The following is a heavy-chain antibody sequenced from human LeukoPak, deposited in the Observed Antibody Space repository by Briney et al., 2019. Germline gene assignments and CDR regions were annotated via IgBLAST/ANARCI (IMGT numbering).Heavy chain of an antibody. CDR1: GFTFSSYA. CDR3: ASAQAYSSGWTLFDY. V-gene: IGHV3-23*01. CDR2: ISGSGGST. Sequence: AGGSLRLSCAASGFTFSSYAMSWVRRAPGKGLEWVSAISGSGGSTYYADSVKGRFTISRDNSKNTLYLQMNSLRAEDTAVYYCASAQAYSSGWTLFDYWGQGTLVTVSS. D-gene: IGHD6-19*01. J-gene: IGHJ4*02.